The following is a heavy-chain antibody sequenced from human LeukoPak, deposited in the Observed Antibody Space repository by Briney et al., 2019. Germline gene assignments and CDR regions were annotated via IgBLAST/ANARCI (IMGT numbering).Heavy chain of an antibody. D-gene: IGHD1-26*01. J-gene: IGHJ6*02. V-gene: IGHV4-39*01. CDR2: IYYSGST. CDR3: AKKKPTSYYINNGSDYYYGRDV. CDR1: GGSISSSSYY. Sequence: PSETLSLTCTVSGGSISSSSYYWGWIRQPPGKGLEWIGSIYYSGSTYYNPSLKSRVTISVDTSKNQFSLKLSSVTAADTAVYYGAKKKPTSYYINNGSDYYYGRDVGAQGTTVPVP.